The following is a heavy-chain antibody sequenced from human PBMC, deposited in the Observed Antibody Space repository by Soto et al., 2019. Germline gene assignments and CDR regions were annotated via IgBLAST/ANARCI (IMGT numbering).Heavy chain of an antibody. Sequence: SETLSLTCTVSGGSISNYYWSWFRQTPGKGLEWIGYVHDSWGSNYNPSLKSRVAISLDTSKSQFSLKLSSVTAADTAVYYSGRRYGGNFDYWGQGTLVTVSS. CDR1: GGSISNYY. J-gene: IGHJ4*02. CDR2: VHDSWGS. CDR3: GRRYGGNFDY. D-gene: IGHD1-26*01. V-gene: IGHV4-59*01.